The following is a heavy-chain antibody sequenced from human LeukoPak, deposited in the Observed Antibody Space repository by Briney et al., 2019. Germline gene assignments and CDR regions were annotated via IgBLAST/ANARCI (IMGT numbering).Heavy chain of an antibody. Sequence: SGGSLRLSCAASGFTFSTYDMHWVRQAPGKGLEWVAVISYDGSNKYYADSVKGRFTISRDNSKNTLYLQMNSLRAEDTAVYYCARKEMAPNWGQGTLVTVPS. CDR2: ISYDGSNK. V-gene: IGHV3-30*03. D-gene: IGHD5-24*01. CDR1: GFTFSTYD. CDR3: ARKEMAPN. J-gene: IGHJ4*02.